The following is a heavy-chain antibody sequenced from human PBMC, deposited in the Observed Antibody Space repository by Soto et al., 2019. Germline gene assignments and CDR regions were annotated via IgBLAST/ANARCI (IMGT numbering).Heavy chain of an antibody. CDR1: GGSISTYW. D-gene: IGHD1-26*01. J-gene: IGHJ4*02. Sequence: QVQLQESGPGLVKPSETLSLTCTVSGGSISTYWWSWIRQSAGKGLEWIGRIYTSGTTNYNPSLKSRGTMSVDTSKNQFSLKLSSATAADSSIYFCAREGSGSFYFDSWGRGTLVTVSS. V-gene: IGHV4-4*07. CDR2: IYTSGTT. CDR3: AREGSGSFYFDS.